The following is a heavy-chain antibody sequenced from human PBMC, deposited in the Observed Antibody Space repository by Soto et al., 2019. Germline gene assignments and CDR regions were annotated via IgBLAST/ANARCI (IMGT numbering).Heavy chain of an antibody. D-gene: IGHD2-8*01. J-gene: IGHJ6*02. CDR1: GFSFRSFA. Sequence: EVQLLASGGGFIPPGGSLSLSCAASGFSFRSFAMNWVRQAPGTGLEWVSIISGSADSTFYAASVKGRFPISRDNSKSTLYLQINSLRAEDTAVYYCAKTRGAMIYAISVYGMDVWGQGTTVTVSS. V-gene: IGHV3-23*01. CDR3: AKTRGAMIYAISVYGMDV. CDR2: ISGSADST.